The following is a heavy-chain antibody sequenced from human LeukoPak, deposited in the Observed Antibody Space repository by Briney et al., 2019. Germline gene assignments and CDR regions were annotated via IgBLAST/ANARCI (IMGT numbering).Heavy chain of an antibody. V-gene: IGHV4-38-2*01. J-gene: IGHJ4*02. Sequence: PSETLSLTCSVSCYSISIGYYWGWIRQPPGKGLEWIGSIYHSGSTYYNPSLKSRLTISVDTSKNQLALKLCYRTCPHTDVYYCARQSTGINFDYWGQGTLVTVSS. CDR1: CYSISIGYY. CDR2: IYHSGST. D-gene: IGHD6-13*01. CDR3: ARQSTGINFDY.